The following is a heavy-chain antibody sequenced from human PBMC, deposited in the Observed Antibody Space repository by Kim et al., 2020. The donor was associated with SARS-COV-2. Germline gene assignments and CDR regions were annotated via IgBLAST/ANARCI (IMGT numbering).Heavy chain of an antibody. CDR3: AKGYDYIWGSYHY. Sequence: YPDSVNGRFPISRDNSKNTLYLQMNSLRAEDTAVYYCAKGYDYIWGSYHYWGQGTLVTVSS. D-gene: IGHD3-16*02. J-gene: IGHJ4*02. V-gene: IGHV3-23*01.